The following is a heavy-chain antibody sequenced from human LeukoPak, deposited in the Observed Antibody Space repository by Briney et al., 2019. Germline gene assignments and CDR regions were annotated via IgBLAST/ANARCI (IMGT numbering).Heavy chain of an antibody. CDR3: AKATSTGWAPFDY. CDR2: ISGSGDTT. J-gene: IGHJ4*02. Sequence: GGSLRLSCAASGFTFSSYAMHWVRQAPGKGLEWVSAISGSGDTTYYADSVKGRFTLSRDNSKNTLYLQMNSLRAEDTALYFCAKATSTGWAPFDYWGQGTLVSVSS. D-gene: IGHD5-12*01. V-gene: IGHV3-23*01. CDR1: GFTFSSYA.